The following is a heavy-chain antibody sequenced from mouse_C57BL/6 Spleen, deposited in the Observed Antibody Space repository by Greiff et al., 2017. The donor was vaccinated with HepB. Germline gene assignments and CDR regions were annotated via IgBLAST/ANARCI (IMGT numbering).Heavy chain of an antibody. CDR2: ISDGGSYT. CDR1: GFTFSSYA. V-gene: IGHV5-4*01. CDR3: ARDSGYDEYYFDY. J-gene: IGHJ2*01. Sequence: EVNVVESGGGLVKPGGSLKLSCAASGFTFSSYAMSWVRQTPEKRLEWVATISDGGSYTYYPDNVKGRFTISRDNAKNNLYLQMSHLKSEDTAMYYCARDSGYDEYYFDYWGQGTTLTVSS. D-gene: IGHD2-2*01.